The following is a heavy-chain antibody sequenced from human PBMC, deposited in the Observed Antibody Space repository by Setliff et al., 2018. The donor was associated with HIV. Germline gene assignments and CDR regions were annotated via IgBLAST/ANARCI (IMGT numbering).Heavy chain of an antibody. Sequence: SETLSLTCTVSGGSISNYYWSWIRQPPGRGLEWIGYIFYSGSTNYNPSLKSRVTMSVDTSKNQFSLKLSSVTAADTAVYFCARDPGYTSGSTFHFDYWGQGTLVTVSS. D-gene: IGHD5-18*01. CDR1: GGSISNYY. CDR2: IFYSGST. CDR3: ARDPGYTSGSTFHFDY. J-gene: IGHJ4*02. V-gene: IGHV4-59*12.